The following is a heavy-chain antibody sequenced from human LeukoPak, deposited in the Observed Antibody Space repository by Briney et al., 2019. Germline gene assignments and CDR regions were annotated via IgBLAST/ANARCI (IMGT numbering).Heavy chain of an antibody. CDR2: IIPIFGTA. J-gene: IGHJ4*02. CDR3: ATADYYDSSGYYTYYFDY. CDR1: GGTFSSYA. V-gene: IGHV1-69*13. Sequence: ASVKVSCKASGGTFSSYAISWVRQAPGQGLEWMGGIIPIFGTANYAQKFQGRVTITADESTGTAYMELSSLRSEDTAVYYCATADYYDSSGYYTYYFDYWGQGTLVTVSS. D-gene: IGHD3-22*01.